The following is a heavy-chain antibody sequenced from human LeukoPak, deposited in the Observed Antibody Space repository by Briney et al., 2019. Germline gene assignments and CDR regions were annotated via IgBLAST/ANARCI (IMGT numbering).Heavy chain of an antibody. CDR1: GYSISSGYY. V-gene: IGHV4-38-2*02. Sequence: PSETLSLTCTVSGYSISSGYYWGWIRQPPGKGLEWIGSIYHSGSTYYNPSLKSRVTISVDTSKNQFSLKLSSVTAADTAVYYCARHSPAHCGGDCYSYFDYWGQGTLVTVSS. J-gene: IGHJ4*02. D-gene: IGHD2-21*02. CDR3: ARHSPAHCGGDCYSYFDY. CDR2: IYHSGST.